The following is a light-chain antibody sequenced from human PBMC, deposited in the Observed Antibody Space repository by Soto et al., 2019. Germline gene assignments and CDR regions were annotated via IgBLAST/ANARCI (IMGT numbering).Light chain of an antibody. CDR2: RGN. CDR1: SSNIGRDY. CDR3: VAWDDSLSGYV. V-gene: IGLV1-47*01. Sequence: QSVLTRPPSVSGTPGQRVNISCSGSSSNIGRDYVYWYQQFPGTAPKLLIYRGNQRPSGVPDRFSGSKSGTSASLAISGLRSDDESDYYCVAWDDSLSGYVFGTGTKVTV. J-gene: IGLJ1*01.